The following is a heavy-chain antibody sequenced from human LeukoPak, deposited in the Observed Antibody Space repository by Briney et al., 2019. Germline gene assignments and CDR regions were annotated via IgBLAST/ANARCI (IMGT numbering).Heavy chain of an antibody. CDR3: ARHRPSITGTVDGFDY. V-gene: IGHV5-51*01. J-gene: IGHJ4*02. CDR1: GYSFTSYW. D-gene: IGHD1-7*01. Sequence: HGESLKISCRGSGYSFTSYWIGWVRPMPGKGLEWMGIIYPGDSDTRYSPSFQGQVTISAHNTISTAYLQWSSLKASDTAMYYCARHRPSITGTVDGFDYWGQGTLVTVSS. CDR2: IYPGDSDT.